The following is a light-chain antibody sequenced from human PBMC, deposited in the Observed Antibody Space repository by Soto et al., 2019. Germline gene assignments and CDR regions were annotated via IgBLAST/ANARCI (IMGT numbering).Light chain of an antibody. CDR1: SSDVGGYKY. CDR3: VSYTSTTTLV. V-gene: IGLV2-14*03. J-gene: IGLJ2*01. Sequence: ALTQPASVSGSPGQSITISCTGTSSDVGGYKYVSWYQHQPGKAPKLMFYGVDNRPSGVSNRFSASKSGNTASLTISGLQAEDEAEYYCVSYTSTTTLVFGGGTKLTVL. CDR2: GVD.